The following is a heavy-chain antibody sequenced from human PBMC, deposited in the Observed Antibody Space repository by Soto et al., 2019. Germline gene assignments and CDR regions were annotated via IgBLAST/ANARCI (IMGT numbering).Heavy chain of an antibody. CDR2: ISYDGSNK. CDR1: GFTFSSYA. D-gene: IGHD1-1*01. V-gene: IGHV3-30-3*01. Sequence: QVQLVESGGGVVQPGRSLRLSCAASGFTFSSYAMHWVRQAPGKGLERVAVISYDGSNKYYADSVKGRFTIARDNSKNTLYLQIDSLRAEDTAVYYCGRSTWNGNYYYGMDVWGQGTTFTVSS. CDR3: GRSTWNGNYYYGMDV. J-gene: IGHJ6*02.